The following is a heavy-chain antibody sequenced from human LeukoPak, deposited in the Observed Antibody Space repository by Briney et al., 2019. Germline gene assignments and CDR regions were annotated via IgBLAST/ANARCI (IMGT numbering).Heavy chain of an antibody. CDR1: GFTFSSYG. CDR3: AKDTLWFGELFVDYFDY. Sequence: GGSLRLSCAASGFTFSSYGMSWVRQAPGKGLEWVSAISGSGGSTYYADSVKGRFTISRDNSKNTLYLQMNSLRAEDTAVYHCAKDTLWFGELFVDYFDYWGQGTLVTVSS. CDR2: ISGSGGST. J-gene: IGHJ4*02. D-gene: IGHD3-10*01. V-gene: IGHV3-23*01.